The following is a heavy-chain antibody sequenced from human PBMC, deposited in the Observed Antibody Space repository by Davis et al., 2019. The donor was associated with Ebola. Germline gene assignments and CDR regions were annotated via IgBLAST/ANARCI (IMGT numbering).Heavy chain of an antibody. D-gene: IGHD3-16*01. CDR3: AREPLGAFYMDV. CDR1: GGSISSYY. CDR2: IYYSGST. J-gene: IGHJ6*03. V-gene: IGHV4-39*07. Sequence: PSETLSLTCTVSGGSISSYYWGWIRQPPGKGLEWIGSIYYSGSTFYNPSLKSRVTISVDTSKNQFSLKLSSVAAADTAVYYCAREPLGAFYMDVWGKGTTVTVSS.